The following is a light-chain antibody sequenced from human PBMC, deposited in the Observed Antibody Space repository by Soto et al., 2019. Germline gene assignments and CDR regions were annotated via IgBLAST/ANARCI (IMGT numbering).Light chain of an antibody. CDR2: GAS. CDR3: KQYGDSPWT. J-gene: IGKJ1*01. Sequence: EIVLTQSPGTLSLSPGERATLSCRASQSFSIGYLAWYQQKPGQAPRLLIYGASSRATGIPDRFSGSGSGTDFTLTISSLEHEDCAVYFCKQYGDSPWTFGQGTKVDIK. V-gene: IGKV3-20*01. CDR1: QSFSIGY.